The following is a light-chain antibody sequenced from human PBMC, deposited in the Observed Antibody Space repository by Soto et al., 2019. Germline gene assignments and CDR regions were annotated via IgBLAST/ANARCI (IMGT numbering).Light chain of an antibody. CDR3: QQHGTSPELT. J-gene: IGKJ4*01. CDR2: VAS. Sequence: EIVLTQSPATLSVSPGERATLSCRASQSVNQKLGWYQQKPGQAPRLLIYVASYRATGIPARFSGSGSGTDFSLTISRLEPEDFAVYYCQQHGTSPELTFGGGTRVEIK. V-gene: IGKV3-20*01. CDR1: QSVNQK.